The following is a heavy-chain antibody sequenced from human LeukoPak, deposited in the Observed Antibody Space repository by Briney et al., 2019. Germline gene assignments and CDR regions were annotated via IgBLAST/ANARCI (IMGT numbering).Heavy chain of an antibody. CDR1: GYTFTSYG. CDR2: ISAYNGNT. CDR3: ARVPQQLGFYDY. D-gene: IGHD6-13*01. V-gene: IGHV1-18*01. J-gene: IGHJ4*02. Sequence: ASVKVSCKASGYTFTSYGISWVRHAPGPGLEWMGWISAYNGNTNYAQKLQGRVTMTTDTSTSTAYMELRRLRSDDTAVYYCARVPQQLGFYDYWGQGTLVTVSS.